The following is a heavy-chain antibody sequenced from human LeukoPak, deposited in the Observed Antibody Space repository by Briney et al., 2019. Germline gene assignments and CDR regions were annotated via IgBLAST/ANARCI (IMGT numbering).Heavy chain of an antibody. CDR2: ISWNSGSI. CDR3: AKDPGTTKSPLFDY. V-gene: IGHV3-9*01. CDR1: GFTFDDYA. Sequence: PGGSLRLSCAASGFTFDDYAMHWVRQAPGKGLEWVSGISWNSGSIGYADSVKGRFTISRDSAKNSLYLQMNSLRAEDTALYYCAKDPGTTKSPLFDYWGQGTLVTVSS. J-gene: IGHJ4*02. D-gene: IGHD1-7*01.